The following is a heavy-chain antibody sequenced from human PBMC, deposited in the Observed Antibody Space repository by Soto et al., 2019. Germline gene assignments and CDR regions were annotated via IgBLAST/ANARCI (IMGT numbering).Heavy chain of an antibody. J-gene: IGHJ5*02. CDR2: IYHSGST. Sequence: SETLSLTCAVSGGSISSGGYSWSWIRQPPGKGLEWIGYIYHSGSTYYNPSLKSRVTISVDRSKNQFSLKLSSVTAADTAVYYCARTPFPWGQGTLVTVPQ. CDR3: ARTPFP. CDR1: GGSISSGGYS. D-gene: IGHD2-15*01. V-gene: IGHV4-30-2*01.